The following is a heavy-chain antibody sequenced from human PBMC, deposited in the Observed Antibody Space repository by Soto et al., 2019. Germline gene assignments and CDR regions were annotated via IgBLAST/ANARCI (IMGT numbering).Heavy chain of an antibody. CDR2: ISGSGGST. D-gene: IGHD4-17*01. J-gene: IGHJ4*02. CDR1: GFTFSSYA. CDR3: ANIGYDYGDFLDY. Sequence: EVQLLESGGGLVQPGGSLRLSCAASGFTFSSYAMSWGRQAPGKGLEWVSAISGSGGSTYYADSVKGRFTISRDNSKNTLYLQMNSLRAEDTAVYYCANIGYDYGDFLDYWGQGTLVTVSS. V-gene: IGHV3-23*01.